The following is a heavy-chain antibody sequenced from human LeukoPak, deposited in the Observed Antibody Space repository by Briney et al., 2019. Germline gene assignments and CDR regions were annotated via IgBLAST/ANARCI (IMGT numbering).Heavy chain of an antibody. Sequence: ASVKVSCKASGYTFTGYYMHWVRQAPGQGLEWMGWINPNSGGTNYTQKFQGRVTMTRDTSISTAYMELSRLRSDDTAVYYCARGPQYSSSLDYWGQGTLVTVSS. D-gene: IGHD6-13*01. CDR1: GYTFTGYY. J-gene: IGHJ4*02. CDR2: INPNSGGT. CDR3: ARGPQYSSSLDY. V-gene: IGHV1-2*02.